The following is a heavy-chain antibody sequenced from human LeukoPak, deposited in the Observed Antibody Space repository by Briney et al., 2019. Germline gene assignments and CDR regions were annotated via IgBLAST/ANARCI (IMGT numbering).Heavy chain of an antibody. J-gene: IGHJ4*02. D-gene: IGHD5-12*01. CDR1: GFTFSSYA. CDR2: ISYDGSNK. CDR3: ARERYSGYDYYADY. V-gene: IGHV3-30*04. Sequence: PGRSLRLSCAASGFTFSSYAMHWVRQAPGEWLEWVAVISYDGSNKYYADSVKGRFTISRDNSKNTLYLQMNSLRAEDTAVYYCARERYSGYDYYADYWGQGTLVTVSS.